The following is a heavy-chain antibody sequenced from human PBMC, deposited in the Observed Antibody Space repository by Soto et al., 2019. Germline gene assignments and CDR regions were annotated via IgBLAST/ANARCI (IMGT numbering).Heavy chain of an antibody. Sequence: VASVKVSCKAPGYTFTGYYMHWVRQAPGQGLEWMGWINPNSGGTNYAQKFQGWVTMTRDTSISTAYMELSRLRSDDTAVYYCAREEGSLWFGELLYDPPAYGMDVWGQGTTVTVSS. D-gene: IGHD3-10*01. CDR2: INPNSGGT. V-gene: IGHV1-2*04. CDR1: GYTFTGYY. J-gene: IGHJ6*02. CDR3: AREEGSLWFGELLYDPPAYGMDV.